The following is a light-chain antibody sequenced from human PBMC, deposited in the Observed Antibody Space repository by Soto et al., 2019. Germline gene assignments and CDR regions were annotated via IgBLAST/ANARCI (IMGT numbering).Light chain of an antibody. CDR1: RSDVGGYAY. CDR2: EVS. V-gene: IGLV2-14*01. Sequence: QSVLTQPASVSGSPGQTITISCTGTRSDVGGYAYVSWYQQYPGKVPKLVISEVSNRPSGVSHRFSGSRSGNTASLTISGLQAEDEADYHCSSYTSSTTPVFGGGTKVTVL. CDR3: SSYTSSTTPV. J-gene: IGLJ2*01.